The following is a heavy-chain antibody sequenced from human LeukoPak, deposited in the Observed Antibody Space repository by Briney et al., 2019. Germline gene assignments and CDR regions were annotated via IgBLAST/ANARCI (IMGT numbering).Heavy chain of an antibody. CDR1: GFTFSSYA. D-gene: IGHD6-6*01. Sequence: GGSLRLSCAASGFTFSSYAMSWVRQAPGKGLGWVSAISSSGGWTYYADSVKGRFTISRDNSKNTLYLQMNSLRVEDTAVYYCVKDPYSSSSGGPYAMDVWGQGTTVTVSS. J-gene: IGHJ6*02. V-gene: IGHV3-23*01. CDR2: ISSSGGWT. CDR3: VKDPYSSSSGGPYAMDV.